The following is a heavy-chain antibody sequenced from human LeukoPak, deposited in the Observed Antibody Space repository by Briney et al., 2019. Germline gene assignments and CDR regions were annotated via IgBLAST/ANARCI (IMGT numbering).Heavy chain of an antibody. CDR1: GFTFSSYA. CDR2: ISGSGGST. V-gene: IGHV3-23*01. J-gene: IGHJ5*02. CDR3: AKDLHSSSWYERGVWFDP. D-gene: IGHD6-13*01. Sequence: GGSLRLSCAASGFTFSSYAMSWVRQAPGKGLEWVSAISGSGGSTYYADSVKGRFTISRDNSKNTLYLQMNSLRAEDTAVYYCAKDLHSSSWYERGVWFDPWGQGTPVTVSS.